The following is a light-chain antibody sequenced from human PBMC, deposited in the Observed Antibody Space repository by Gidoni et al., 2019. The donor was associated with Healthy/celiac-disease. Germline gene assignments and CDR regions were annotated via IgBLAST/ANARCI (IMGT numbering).Light chain of an antibody. CDR2: RNN. J-gene: IGLJ3*02. CDR3: AAWDDSLSGHWV. Sequence: QSMLTQPPSASGTPGQRVTISCSGSSSNIGSNYVYWYQQLPGTAPKLLINRNNQRPSGVPDRFSGSKSGTSASLAISGLRSEDEADYYCAAWDDSLSGHWVFGGGTKLTVL. V-gene: IGLV1-47*01. CDR1: SSNIGSNY.